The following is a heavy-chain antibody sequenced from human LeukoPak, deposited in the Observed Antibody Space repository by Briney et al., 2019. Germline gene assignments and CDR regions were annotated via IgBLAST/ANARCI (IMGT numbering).Heavy chain of an antibody. Sequence: PGKSLRLSCVASGFGFSSYGMHWVRQAPGKGLEWVAVIWFNGSNKFYADSVKGRFTISRDNSKNTLYLEMRSLKADDTAVYYCAKDSGTYRDFNVWGQGTLVTVSS. J-gene: IGHJ3*01. V-gene: IGHV3-33*06. CDR2: IWFNGSNK. D-gene: IGHD1-26*01. CDR3: AKDSGTYRDFNV. CDR1: GFGFSSYG.